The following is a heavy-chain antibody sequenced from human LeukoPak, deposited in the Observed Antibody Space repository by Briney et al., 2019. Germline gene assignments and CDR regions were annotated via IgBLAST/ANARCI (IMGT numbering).Heavy chain of an antibody. D-gene: IGHD2-15*01. J-gene: IGHJ6*02. CDR1: GDSISNHY. V-gene: IGHV4-59*11. CDR3: ARLVVAATPYYYYYYGMDV. Sequence: SETLSLTCSVSGDSISNHYCNWIRQPPGKGLEWIGYVHYSGSTNHNHSLKSRVTTSVDTSKTQCSLRLSSVTAADTAVYYCARLVVAATPYYYYYYGMDVWGQGTTVTVSS. CDR2: VHYSGST.